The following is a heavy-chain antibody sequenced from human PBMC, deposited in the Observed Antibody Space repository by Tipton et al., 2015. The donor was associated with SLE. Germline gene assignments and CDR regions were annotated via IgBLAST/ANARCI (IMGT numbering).Heavy chain of an antibody. CDR3: ARGGYSGYDPQYYFDS. CDR2: IYSSGTT. Sequence: SLRLSCAASGFSVSSNYMSWVRQAPGKGLEWVSVIYSSGTTYYADSVKGRFTISRDNSKNTLYLQMNSLRAEDTAVYYCARGGYSGYDPQYYFDSWGQGTLVTVSS. D-gene: IGHD5-12*01. V-gene: IGHV3-53*05. J-gene: IGHJ4*02. CDR1: GFSVSSNY.